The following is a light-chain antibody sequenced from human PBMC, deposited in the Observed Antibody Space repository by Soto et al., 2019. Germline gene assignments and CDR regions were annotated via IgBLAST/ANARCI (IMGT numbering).Light chain of an antibody. V-gene: IGLV2-8*01. CDR2: ELN. CDR3: SSYVGNNGGYV. CDR1: SSDVGGYDY. Sequence: QSVLTQPPSASGSPGQSVTISCTGTSSDVGGYDYVSWYQQHPGKAPKLIIYELNKRHSGVPDRFSGSKSGNTASLTVSGLQAEDEADYYCSSYVGNNGGYVLGNGTKVTVL. J-gene: IGLJ1*01.